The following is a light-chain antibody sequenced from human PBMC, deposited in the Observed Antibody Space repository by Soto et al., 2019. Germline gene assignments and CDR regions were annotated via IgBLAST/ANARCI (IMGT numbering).Light chain of an antibody. CDR1: RSLNTD. J-gene: IGKJ5*01. V-gene: IGKV3-15*01. Sequence: EILMTQSPDSLSVSPGETATLSCRASRSLNTDLAWYQQKPGQAPRLLLYGASTRATGISTRFSGGGSGTEFTLTISGLQSEDSAVYYCQQYKSWPPITFGQGTRLEIK. CDR3: QQYKSWPPIT. CDR2: GAS.